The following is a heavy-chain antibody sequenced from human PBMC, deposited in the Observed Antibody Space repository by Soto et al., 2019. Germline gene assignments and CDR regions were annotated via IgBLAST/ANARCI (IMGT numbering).Heavy chain of an antibody. CDR2: ISNSGGST. CDR1: GFTFSSYA. Sequence: GGSLRLSCAASGFTFSSYAMSWVRQAPGKGLEWVSGISNSGGSTYYADSVKGRFTISRDNSKNTLYLQMNSLRAEDTAVYYCGKPRVDGYCISTSCYEFDYWGQGTLVTVSS. J-gene: IGHJ4*02. CDR3: GKPRVDGYCISTSCYEFDY. V-gene: IGHV3-23*01. D-gene: IGHD2-2*03.